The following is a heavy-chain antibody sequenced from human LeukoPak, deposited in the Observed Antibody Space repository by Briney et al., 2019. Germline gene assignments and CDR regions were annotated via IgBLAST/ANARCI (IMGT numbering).Heavy chain of an antibody. CDR2: ISSSSSYI. V-gene: IGHV3-21*01. D-gene: IGHD3-9*01. CDR3: ARDQLHDILTGYYKYYYMDV. J-gene: IGHJ6*03. CDR1: GFTFISYS. Sequence: GGSLRVSCAASGFTFISYSMNWVRQALGKGLEWVSSISSSSSYIYYADSVKGRFTISRDNAKNSLYLQMNSLRAEDTAVYYCARDQLHDILTGYYKYYYMDVWGKGTTVTVSS.